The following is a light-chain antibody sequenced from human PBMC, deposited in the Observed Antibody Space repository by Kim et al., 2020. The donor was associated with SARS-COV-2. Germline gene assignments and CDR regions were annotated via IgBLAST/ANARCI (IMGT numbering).Light chain of an antibody. CDR3: QAWDSSGV. Sequence: SYELTQPPSVSVSPGQTASITCSGDKLGDKYACWYQQKPGQSPVLVIYQDSKRPSGIPERFSGSNSGNTATLTISGTQAMDEADYYCQAWDSSGVFGRGTQLTVL. CDR1: KLGDKY. J-gene: IGLJ3*02. CDR2: QDS. V-gene: IGLV3-1*01.